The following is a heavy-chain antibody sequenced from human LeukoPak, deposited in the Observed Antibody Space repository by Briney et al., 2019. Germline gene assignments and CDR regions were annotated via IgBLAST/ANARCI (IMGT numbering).Heavy chain of an antibody. CDR3: ARDTSEGDYAWWFDP. Sequence: ASVKVSCKASGYTFTRYYLHWVRQAPGQGLEWMGIINLSGGSTSYAQKFQGRLTLTRDLSTSTDYMELSSLRSDDTAVYFCARDTSEGDYAWWFDPWGQGTLVTVAS. V-gene: IGHV1-46*01. J-gene: IGHJ5*02. CDR1: GYTFTRYY. CDR2: INLSGGST. D-gene: IGHD3-16*01.